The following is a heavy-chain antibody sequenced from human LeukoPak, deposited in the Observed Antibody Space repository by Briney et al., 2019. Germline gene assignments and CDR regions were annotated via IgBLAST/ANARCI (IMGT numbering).Heavy chain of an antibody. CDR1: GFTFSSYA. V-gene: IGHV3-30-3*01. CDR3: ASARMVRGVRDYFDY. D-gene: IGHD3-10*01. CDR2: ISYDGSNK. Sequence: GRSLRLSCAASGFTFSSYAMHWVRQAPGKGLEWVAVISYDGSNKYYADSVKGRFTISRDNSKNTLYLQMNSLRAEDTAVYYCASARMVRGVRDYFDYWGQGTLVTVSS. J-gene: IGHJ4*02.